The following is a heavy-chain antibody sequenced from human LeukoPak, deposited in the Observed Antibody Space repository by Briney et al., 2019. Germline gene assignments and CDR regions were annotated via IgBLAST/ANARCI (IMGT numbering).Heavy chain of an antibody. CDR2: ISTYNGNT. Sequence: GASVKVSCKASGYTFTSYGISWVRQAPGQGLEWMGWISTYNGNTNYAQKLQGRVTMTTDTSTSTAYMELRSLRSDDTAVYYCARDLGRRCSGGRCYYYNYYMDVWGKGTTVTISS. J-gene: IGHJ6*03. V-gene: IGHV1-18*01. CDR3: ARDLGRRCSGGRCYYYNYYMDV. CDR1: GYTFTSYG. D-gene: IGHD2-15*01.